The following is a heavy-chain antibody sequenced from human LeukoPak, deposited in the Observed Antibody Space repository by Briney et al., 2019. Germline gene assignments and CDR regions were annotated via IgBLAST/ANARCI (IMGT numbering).Heavy chain of an antibody. CDR1: GGSISSGSYY. CDR2: IYTSGST. CDR3: ARKGVYCSGGSCYRYFDY. J-gene: IGHJ4*02. V-gene: IGHV4-61*02. D-gene: IGHD2-15*01. Sequence: SETLSLTCTVSGGSISSGSYYWSWIRQPAGKGLEWIGRIYTSGSTNYNPSLKSRVTISVDTSKNQFSLKLSSVTAADTAVYYCARKGVYCSGGSCYRYFDYWGQGTLVTVSS.